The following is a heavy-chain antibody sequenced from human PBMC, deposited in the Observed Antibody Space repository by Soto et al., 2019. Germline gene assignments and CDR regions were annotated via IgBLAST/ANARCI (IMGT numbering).Heavy chain of an antibody. V-gene: IGHV1-46*01. CDR3: ARDQSSGGSCYSCYYGMDV. CDR2: INPSGGST. CDR1: GYTFTSYY. Sequence: ASVKVSCKASGYTFTSYYMHWVRQAPGQGLEWMGIINPSGGSTSYAQKFQGRVTMTRDTSTSTVYMELSSLRSEDTAVYYRARDQSSGGSCYSCYYGMDVWGQGTTVTVSS. J-gene: IGHJ6*02. D-gene: IGHD2-15*01.